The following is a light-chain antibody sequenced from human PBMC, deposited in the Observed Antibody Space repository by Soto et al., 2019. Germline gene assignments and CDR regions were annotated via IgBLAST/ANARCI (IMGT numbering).Light chain of an antibody. CDR2: GNS. J-gene: IGLJ1*01. CDR3: QSYDSSLSGYV. Sequence: QSVLTQPASVSGSPGQSITISCTGSSSDVGAYNYVSWYQQHPGTAPKLLIYGNSNRPSGVPDRFSGSKSGTSASLAITGLQAEDEADYYCQSYDSSLSGYVFGTGTKLTVL. CDR1: SSDVGAYNY. V-gene: IGLV1-40*01.